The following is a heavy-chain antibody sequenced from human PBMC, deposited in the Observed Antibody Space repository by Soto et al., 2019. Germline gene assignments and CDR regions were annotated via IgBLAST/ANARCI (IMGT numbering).Heavy chain of an antibody. J-gene: IGHJ4*02. CDR1: GFTFSSYG. CDR3: AKIGEATHPPFDY. Sequence: QVQLVESGGGVVQPGRSLRLSCAASGFTFSSYGMHWVRQAPGKGLEWVAVISYDGSNKYYADSVKGRFTISRDNSKNTLYMQMNSLRTEDTDVYYCAKIGEATHPPFDYWGQGTLVTVSS. D-gene: IGHD1-26*01. V-gene: IGHV3-30*18. CDR2: ISYDGSNK.